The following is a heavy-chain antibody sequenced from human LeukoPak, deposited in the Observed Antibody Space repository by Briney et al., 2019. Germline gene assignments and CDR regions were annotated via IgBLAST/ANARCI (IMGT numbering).Heavy chain of an antibody. Sequence: ASVKVSCKASGYSFTSHYMHWVRQAPGQGLEWMGWINPNSGGTNYAQKFQGRVTMTRDTSISTAYMELGRLRSDDTAVYYCARIMTTDPYYYYMDVWGKGTTVTIS. J-gene: IGHJ6*03. V-gene: IGHV1-2*02. CDR3: ARIMTTDPYYYYMDV. D-gene: IGHD3-16*01. CDR2: INPNSGGT. CDR1: GYSFTSHY.